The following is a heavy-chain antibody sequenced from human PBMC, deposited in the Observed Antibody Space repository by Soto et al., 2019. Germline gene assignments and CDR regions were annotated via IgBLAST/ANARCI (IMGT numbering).Heavy chain of an antibody. V-gene: IGHV1-69*13. Sequence: SVKVSCKASGGTFSSYAIGWVRQAPGQGLEWMGGIIPIFGTANCAQKFQGRVTITADESTSTAYMELSSLRSEDTAVYYCARDKGIAARPNYFDYWGQGTLVTVSS. CDR1: GGTFSSYA. J-gene: IGHJ4*02. CDR3: ARDKGIAARPNYFDY. CDR2: IIPIFGTA. D-gene: IGHD6-6*01.